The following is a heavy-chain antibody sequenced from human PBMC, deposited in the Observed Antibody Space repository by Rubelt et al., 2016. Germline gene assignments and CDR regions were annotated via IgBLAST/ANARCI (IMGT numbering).Heavy chain of an antibody. J-gene: IGHJ4*02. Sequence: QVQLQQWGAGLLKPSETLSLTCAVYGGSFSGYYWSWIRQPPGKGLEWIGEINHSGSTNYNPSLKSRVTISVDTSKNQFSLKLSSVTAADTAVYYCARGLARYSYGPKSSFDYWGQGTLVTVSS. CDR1: GGSFSGYY. CDR2: INHSGST. CDR3: ARGLARYSYGPKSSFDY. D-gene: IGHD5-18*01. V-gene: IGHV4-34*01.